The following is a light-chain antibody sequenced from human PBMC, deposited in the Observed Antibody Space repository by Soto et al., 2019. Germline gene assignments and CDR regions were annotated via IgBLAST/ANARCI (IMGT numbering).Light chain of an antibody. J-gene: IGKJ1*01. Sequence: EIVLTQSPATLSLSPGERATLSCRASQSVSSYFAWYQQKPGQAPRLLIYDASNRATGIPARFSGRGSGTDFTLTIRSLEPEDFAVYYGQQRSNSAVTIGHGTLVEIK. CDR1: QSVSSY. CDR3: QQRSNSAVT. CDR2: DAS. V-gene: IGKV3-11*01.